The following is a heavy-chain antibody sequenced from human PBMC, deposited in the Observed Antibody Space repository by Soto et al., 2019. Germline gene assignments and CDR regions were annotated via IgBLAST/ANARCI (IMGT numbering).Heavy chain of an antibody. V-gene: IGHV1-69*12. CDR1: GGTFSSYA. Sequence: QVQLVQSGAEVKKPGSSVKVSCKASGGTFSSYAISWVRQAPGQGLEWMGGIIPIFGTANYAQKFQGRVTITADESTSTADMELSSLQSEDTAVDYCAGDVAVAGLDYFDSWGQGTLVTVSS. CDR3: AGDVAVAGLDYFDS. D-gene: IGHD6-19*01. J-gene: IGHJ4*02. CDR2: IIPIFGTA.